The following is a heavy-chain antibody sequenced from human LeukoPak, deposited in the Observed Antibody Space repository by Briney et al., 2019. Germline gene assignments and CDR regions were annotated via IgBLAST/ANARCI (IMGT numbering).Heavy chain of an antibody. D-gene: IGHD2-15*01. V-gene: IGHV4-34*01. CDR2: INHSGST. J-gene: IGHJ4*02. CDR1: GGSFSGYY. CDR3: ASSPYSSKPFDY. Sequence: SETLSLTCAVYGGSFSGYYWSWIRQPPGKGLEWIGEINHSGSTNYNPSLKSRVTISVDTSKNQFSLKLSSVTAADTAVYYCASSPYSSKPFDYWGQETLVTVSS.